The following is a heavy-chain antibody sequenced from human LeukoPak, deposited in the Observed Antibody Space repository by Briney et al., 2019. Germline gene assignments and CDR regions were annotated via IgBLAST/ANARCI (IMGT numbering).Heavy chain of an antibody. V-gene: IGHV3-21*06. CDR3: ARGRYDSSGYYSIFDY. CDR2: ISGSGGST. Sequence: GGSLRLSCAASGFTFSSYAMSWVRQAPGKGLEWVSAISGSGGSTYYEDSVKGRLTISRDNAKNSLYLQMNSLRAEDTAVYYCARGRYDSSGYYSIFDYWGQGTLVTVSS. D-gene: IGHD3-22*01. CDR1: GFTFSSYA. J-gene: IGHJ4*02.